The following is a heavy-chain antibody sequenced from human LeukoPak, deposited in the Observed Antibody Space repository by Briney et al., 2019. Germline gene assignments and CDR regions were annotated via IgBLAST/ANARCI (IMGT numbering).Heavy chain of an antibody. CDR1: GYSISSGYY. CDR3: ARGRWLQSDY. V-gene: IGHV4-38-2*02. Sequence: SETLSLTCTVSGYSISSGYYWGWIRQPPGKGLEWIGSIYHSGSTYYNPSLKSRVTISVDTSKNQFSLKLSSVTAADTAVYYCARGRWLQSDYWGQGTLVTVSS. J-gene: IGHJ4*02. D-gene: IGHD5-24*01. CDR2: IYHSGST.